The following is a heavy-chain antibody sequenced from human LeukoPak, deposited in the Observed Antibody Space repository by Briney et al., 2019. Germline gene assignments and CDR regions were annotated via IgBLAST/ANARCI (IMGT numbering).Heavy chain of an antibody. Sequence: GGSLRLSCAASGFTFSSYDMTWVRQTPGKGPQWVALISRSGGTTYYADSVKGRFTISRDNSKNTLYLQITSLRAEDTAEYYCAKRGGTESFYYYYYMDVWGKGTTVTVSS. CDR3: AKRGGTESFYYYYYMDV. V-gene: IGHV3-23*01. D-gene: IGHD2-15*01. J-gene: IGHJ6*03. CDR2: ISRSGGTT. CDR1: GFTFSSYD.